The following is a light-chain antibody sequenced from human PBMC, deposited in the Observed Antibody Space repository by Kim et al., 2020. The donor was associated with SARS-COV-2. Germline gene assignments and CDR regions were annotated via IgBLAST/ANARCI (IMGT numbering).Light chain of an antibody. Sequence: SSELTQDPAVSVALGQTVSITGQGDSLRSYYATWYQQKPGQAPILVIYGKNNRPSGIPDRFSGSSSGNTASLTITGTQAGDEADYYCNSRDSNDNVVFGGGTQLTVL. CDR3: NSRDSNDNVV. V-gene: IGLV3-19*01. CDR2: GKN. J-gene: IGLJ2*01. CDR1: SLRSYY.